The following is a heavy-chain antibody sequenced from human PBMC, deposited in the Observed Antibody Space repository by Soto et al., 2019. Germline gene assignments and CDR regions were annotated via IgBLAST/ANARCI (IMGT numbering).Heavy chain of an antibody. CDR2: ISSSSSTI. CDR1: GFTFSSYS. V-gene: IGHV3-48*02. Sequence: GGSLRLSCAASGFTFSSYSMNWVRQAPGKGLEWVSYISSSSSTIYYADSGKGRFTISRDNAKNSLYLQMNSLRDDQTAVYYCAPGDYFDYWGQGTLVTVSS. J-gene: IGHJ4*02. CDR3: APGDYFDY.